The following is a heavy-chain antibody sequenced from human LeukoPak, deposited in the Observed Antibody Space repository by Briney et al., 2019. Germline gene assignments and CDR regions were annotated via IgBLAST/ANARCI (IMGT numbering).Heavy chain of an antibody. CDR3: ARAGRYCSSTSCYHFDY. D-gene: IGHD2-2*01. J-gene: IGHJ4*02. V-gene: IGHV1-2*02. Sequence: ASVKVSCKASGYTFTGYYMHWVRQAPGQGLEWMGWINPNSGGTNYAQKFQGRVTMTRDTSISTAYMELSRLRSDDTAVYYCARAGRYCSSTSCYHFDYWGQGTLATVSS. CDR1: GYTFTGYY. CDR2: INPNSGGT.